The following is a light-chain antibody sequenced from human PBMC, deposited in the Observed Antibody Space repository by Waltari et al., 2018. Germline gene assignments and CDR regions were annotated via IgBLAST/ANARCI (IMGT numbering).Light chain of an antibody. Sequence: DIVMTQSPDSLAVSLGERATIKRKASQSVLYSSNNKNYVAWYQQKPGQPPKLLVDWASTRESGVPDRFSAGGSGTDFTLTISSLQAEDVAVYYCQQFYTTPMTFGQGTRLEIK. J-gene: IGKJ5*01. CDR2: WAS. V-gene: IGKV4-1*01. CDR3: QQFYTTPMT. CDR1: QSVLYSSNNKNY.